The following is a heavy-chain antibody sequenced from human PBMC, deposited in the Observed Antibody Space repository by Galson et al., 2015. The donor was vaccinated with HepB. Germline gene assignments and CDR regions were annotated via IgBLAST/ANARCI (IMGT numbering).Heavy chain of an antibody. CDR1: GYTFTSYD. Sequence: SVKVSCKASGYTFTSYDINWVRQAPGQGLEWMGWMNPYSGNTGYAQTFQGRVTMTKNNSISTAYLELSSLRFDDTGVYYCARGREWRWGQGTLVTVSS. V-gene: IGHV1-8*01. J-gene: IGHJ4*02. CDR2: MNPYSGNT. D-gene: IGHD3-3*01. CDR3: ARGREWR.